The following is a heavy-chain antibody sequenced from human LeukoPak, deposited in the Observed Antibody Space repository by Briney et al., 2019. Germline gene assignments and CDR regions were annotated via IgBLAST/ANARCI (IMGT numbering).Heavy chain of an antibody. V-gene: IGHV3-7*01. CDR2: IKQDGSET. Sequence: GGSLRLSCAASGFTLSSHWMGWVRQAPGKGLEWVANIKQDGSETYYVDSVKGRFTISRDNAKNSLYLQMNSLRAEDTAVYYCAREGDLIVVVPAAIFGDAYNAFDIWGQGTMVTVSS. J-gene: IGHJ3*02. D-gene: IGHD2-2*01. CDR3: AREGDLIVVVPAAIFGDAYNAFDI. CDR1: GFTLSSHW.